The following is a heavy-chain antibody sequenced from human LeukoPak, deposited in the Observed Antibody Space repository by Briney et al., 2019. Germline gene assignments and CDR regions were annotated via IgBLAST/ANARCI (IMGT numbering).Heavy chain of an antibody. Sequence: ASVKVSYKASGYTFTSYDINWVRQATGQGLEWMGWMNPNSGNTGYAQKFQGRVTITRNTSISTAYMELSSLRSEDTAVYYCARVVPAAAYDAFDIWGQGTMVTVSS. CDR3: ARVVPAAAYDAFDI. CDR2: MNPNSGNT. V-gene: IGHV1-8*03. CDR1: GYTFTSYD. J-gene: IGHJ3*02. D-gene: IGHD2-2*01.